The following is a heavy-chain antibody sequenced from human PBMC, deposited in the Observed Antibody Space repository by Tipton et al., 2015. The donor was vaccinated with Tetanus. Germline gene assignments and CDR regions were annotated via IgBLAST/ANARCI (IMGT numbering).Heavy chain of an antibody. CDR2: IDYFGST. V-gene: IGHV4-59*01. J-gene: IGHJ6*02. D-gene: IGHD3/OR15-3a*01. Sequence: TLSLTCTVSGGSISTYHWNWIRQSPGKGLEWIGYIDYFGSTKYNPSLKSRVAMSVDTSKNQFSLQLAFVTAADTAIYYCARERTEAFYYHGLDVWGPGTTVTVSS. CDR3: ARERTEAFYYHGLDV. CDR1: GGSISTYH.